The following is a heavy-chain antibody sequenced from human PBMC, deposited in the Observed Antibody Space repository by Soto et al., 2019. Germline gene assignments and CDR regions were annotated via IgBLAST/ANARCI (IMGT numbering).Heavy chain of an antibody. J-gene: IGHJ3*02. CDR2: ISAYNGNT. D-gene: IGHD6-19*01. V-gene: IGHV1-18*01. CDR1: GYTFTSYG. Sequence: ASVKVSCKASGYTFTSYGISWVRQAPGQGLEWMGWISAYNGNTNYAQKLQGRVTMTTDTSTSTAYMELRSLRSDDTAVYYCARESGVYRSSGWYDAFDIWGQGTMVTVSS. CDR3: ARESGVYRSSGWYDAFDI.